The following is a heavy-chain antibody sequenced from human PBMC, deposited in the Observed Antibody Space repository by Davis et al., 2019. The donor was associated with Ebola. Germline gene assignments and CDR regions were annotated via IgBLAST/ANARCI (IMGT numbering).Heavy chain of an antibody. CDR1: GFTFSNAW. CDR3: ARDGLELTLDY. CDR2: IKSKTDGGTT. D-gene: IGHD1-7*01. J-gene: IGHJ4*02. Sequence: GESLKISCAASGFTFSNAWLNWVRQAPGKGLEWVGRIKSKTDGGTTDYAAPVKGRFTISRDNSKNTLYLQMNSLRAEDTAVYYCARDGLELTLDYWGQGTLVTVSS. V-gene: IGHV3-15*07.